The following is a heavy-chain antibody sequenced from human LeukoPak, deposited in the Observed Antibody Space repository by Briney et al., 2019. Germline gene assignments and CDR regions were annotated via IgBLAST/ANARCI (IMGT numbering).Heavy chain of an antibody. V-gene: IGHV4-34*01. CDR3: ARVTRAVAGPRRGAFDI. D-gene: IGHD6-19*01. CDR1: GGSFSGYY. Sequence: SETLSPTCAVYGGSFSGYYWSWIRQPPGKGLEWIGEINHSGSTNYNPSLKSRVTISVDTSKNQFSLKLSSVTAADTAVYYCARVTRAVAGPRRGAFDIWGQGTMVTVSS. CDR2: INHSGST. J-gene: IGHJ3*02.